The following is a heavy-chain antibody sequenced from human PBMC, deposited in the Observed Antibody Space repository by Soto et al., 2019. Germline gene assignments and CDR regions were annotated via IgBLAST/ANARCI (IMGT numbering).Heavy chain of an antibody. CDR2: ISGSGGTT. V-gene: IGHV3-23*01. D-gene: IGHD6-19*01. Sequence: EVQLLESGGGLVQPGGSLRLSCAASGFTFSSYAMSWVRQAPGKGLEWVSAISGSGGTTYYADSVKGRFTFSRDNSKNTLYLQMNSLRAEDTAVYYCAITANGWCSAFDIWGQGTMVTVSS. J-gene: IGHJ3*02. CDR3: AITANGWCSAFDI. CDR1: GFTFSSYA.